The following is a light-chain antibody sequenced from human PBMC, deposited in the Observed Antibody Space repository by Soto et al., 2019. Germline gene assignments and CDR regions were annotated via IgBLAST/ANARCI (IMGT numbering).Light chain of an antibody. CDR3: SSYSGTTRVV. CDR1: SNDVGVYNF. V-gene: IGLV2-14*03. J-gene: IGLJ2*01. Sequence: QSALTQPASVSGSLGQSITISCTGTSNDVGVYNFVSCYQQYPGKAPKLIIFDVSSRPSGVSNRFSGSKSGNTASLTISGLQAEDEADYYCSSYSGTTRVVFGGGTKLTVL. CDR2: DVS.